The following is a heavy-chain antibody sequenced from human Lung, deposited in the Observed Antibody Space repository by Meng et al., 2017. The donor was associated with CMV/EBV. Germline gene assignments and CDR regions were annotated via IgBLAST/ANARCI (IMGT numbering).Heavy chain of an antibody. D-gene: IGHD2-8*01. V-gene: IGHV3-21*01. CDR3: ARAMGRYCTNGVCSNYYYYYGMDV. CDR2: ISSSSSYI. CDR1: GFXFSSYS. J-gene: IGHJ6*02. Sequence: GGSXRLXCAASGFXFSSYSMNWVRQAPGKGLEWVSSISSSSSYIYYADSVKGRFTISRDNAKNSLYLQMNSLRAEDTAVYYCARAMGRYCTNGVCSNYYYYYGMDVWXQGTXVTVSS.